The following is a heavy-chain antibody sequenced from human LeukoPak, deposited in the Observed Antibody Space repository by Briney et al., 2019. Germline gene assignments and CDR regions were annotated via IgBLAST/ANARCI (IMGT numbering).Heavy chain of an antibody. CDR2: MNPNSGNT. D-gene: IGHD2-2*02. Sequence: GASVKVSCKASGYTFTSYDINWVRQATGQGLEWMGWMNPNSGNTGYAQKFQGRITMTRNTSISTAYMELSSLRSEDTAVYYCARVSIPAAIQGDYYYYYMDVWGKGTTVTVSS. CDR3: ARVSIPAAIQGDYYYYYMDV. CDR1: GYTFTSYD. J-gene: IGHJ6*03. V-gene: IGHV1-8*01.